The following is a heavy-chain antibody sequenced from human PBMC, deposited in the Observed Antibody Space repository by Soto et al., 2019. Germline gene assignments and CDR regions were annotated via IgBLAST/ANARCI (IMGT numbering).Heavy chain of an antibody. CDR1: GFTFNNYW. J-gene: IGHJ6*02. CDR3: ARAPDCGGGSCYSGHRYYGMDV. Sequence: EVQLVESGGGLVQPGGSLRLSCAASGFTFNNYWVHWVRQPPGKGLVWVSRINTDGSWTNYADSVKGRFTMSRDNAKNTLYLQMNSLRDEDTAVYYCARAPDCGGGSCYSGHRYYGMDVWGQGATVTVSS. D-gene: IGHD2-15*01. CDR2: INTDGSWT. V-gene: IGHV3-74*01.